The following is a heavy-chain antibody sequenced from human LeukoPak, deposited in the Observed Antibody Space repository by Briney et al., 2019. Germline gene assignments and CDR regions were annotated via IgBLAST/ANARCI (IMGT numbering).Heavy chain of an antibody. CDR3: AQEGN. Sequence: GGSLRLSCVASGFSFTGNWMSWVRQAPGKGPEWVASIKEDGSEKYYGDSVSGRFTISRDNAKNSLYLQMYSLRAEDTAVYYCAQEGNWGQGTLVTVSS. V-gene: IGHV3-7*01. CDR2: IKEDGSEK. J-gene: IGHJ4*02. CDR1: GFSFTGNW.